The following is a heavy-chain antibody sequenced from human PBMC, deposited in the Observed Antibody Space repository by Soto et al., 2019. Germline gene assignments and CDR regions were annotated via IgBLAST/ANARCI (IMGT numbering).Heavy chain of an antibody. J-gene: IGHJ4*02. V-gene: IGHV3-15*05. CDR1: GFTFSNAW. CDR2: IKSKTDGGTT. D-gene: IGHD2-2*03. Sequence: EVQLVESGGGLVKPGGSLRLSCAASGFTFSNAWMSWVRQAPGKGLEWVGRIKSKTDGGTTDYAAPVKGRFTISRDDSKTRLYLQMNSLKTEDTAVYYCTTQDGYCSSTSCYQSLVYWGQGTLVTVSS. CDR3: TTQDGYCSSTSCYQSLVY.